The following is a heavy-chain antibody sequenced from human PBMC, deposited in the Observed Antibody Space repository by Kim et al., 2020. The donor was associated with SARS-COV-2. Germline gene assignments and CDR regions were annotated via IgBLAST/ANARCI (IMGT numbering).Heavy chain of an antibody. CDR1: GGSISSGSYY. J-gene: IGHJ5*02. V-gene: IGHV4-61*02. CDR3: ARVRAAGLSGWDWFDP. D-gene: IGHD6-13*01. Sequence: SETLSLTCTVSGGSISSGSYYWSWIRQPAGKGLEWIGRIYTSGSTNYNPSLKSRVTISVDTSKNQFSLKLSPVTAADTAVYYCARVRAAGLSGWDWFDPWGQGTLVSVSS. CDR2: IYTSGST.